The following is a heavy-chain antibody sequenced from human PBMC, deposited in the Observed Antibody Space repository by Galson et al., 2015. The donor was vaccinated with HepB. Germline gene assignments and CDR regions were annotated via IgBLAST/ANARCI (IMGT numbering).Heavy chain of an antibody. Sequence: SLRLSCAASGFTFSSYAMHWVRQAPGKGLEWVAVISYDGSNKYYADSVKGRFTISRDNSKNTLYLQMNSLRAEDTAVYYCARVGSTGYSGYVGIAFDIWGQGTMVTVSS. V-gene: IGHV3-30-3*01. D-gene: IGHD5-12*01. J-gene: IGHJ3*02. CDR1: GFTFSSYA. CDR3: ARVGSTGYSGYVGIAFDI. CDR2: ISYDGSNK.